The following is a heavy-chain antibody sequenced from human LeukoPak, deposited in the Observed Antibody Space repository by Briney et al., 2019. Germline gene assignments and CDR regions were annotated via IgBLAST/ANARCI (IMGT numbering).Heavy chain of an antibody. CDR1: GFTFSSYA. D-gene: IGHD4-23*01. J-gene: IGHJ4*02. CDR3: AKRPGYGGNSGADY. V-gene: IGHV3-23*01. Sequence: GGSLRLSCAASGFTFSSYAMSWVRQAPGKGLEWVSAISGSGGSTYYADSVKGRFTISRDNSKNTLYLQMNSLRAEDTAVYYCAKRPGYGGNSGADYWGQGTLVTVSS. CDR2: ISGSGGST.